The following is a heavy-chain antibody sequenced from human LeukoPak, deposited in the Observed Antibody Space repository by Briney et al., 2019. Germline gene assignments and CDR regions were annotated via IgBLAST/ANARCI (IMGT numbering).Heavy chain of an antibody. CDR3: ARVTYYYDSSGYSRFFDY. CDR1: GYTFTSYW. D-gene: IGHD3-22*01. J-gene: IGHJ4*02. CDR2: IYPGDSDT. V-gene: IGHV5-51*01. Sequence: GESLKISCKGSGYTFTSYWIGWVRQMPGKGLEWMGIIYPGDSDTRYSPSFQGQVTISADKSISTAYLQWSSLKASDTAMYYCARVTYYYDSSGYSRFFDYWSQGTLVTVSS.